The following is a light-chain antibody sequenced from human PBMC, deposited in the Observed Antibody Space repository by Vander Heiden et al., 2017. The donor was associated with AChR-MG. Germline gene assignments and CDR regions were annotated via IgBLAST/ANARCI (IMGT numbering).Light chain of an antibody. CDR1: SGAVTSGCY. J-gene: IGLJ3*02. V-gene: IGLV7-43*01. Sequence: QTVVTQEPSLTVSPGGTVTLTCASSSGAVTSGCYPNWIQQKPGQAPRALSYSTNDKYAWTPARFSGSLLGGKVALTLSGVQPEDEAEYYCLLFCGGAQSWVFGGGTKLTVL. CDR2: STN. CDR3: LLFCGGAQSWV.